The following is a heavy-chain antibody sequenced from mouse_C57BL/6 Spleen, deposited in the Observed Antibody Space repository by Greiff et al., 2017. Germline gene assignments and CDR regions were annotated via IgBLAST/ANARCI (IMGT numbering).Heavy chain of an antibody. Sequence: QVQLKQSGPGLVQPSQCLSISCTVSGFSFTSYGVHWVRQSPGQGLEWLGVIWSGGSTDYNAAFISSLSISTDDYKSQVFFKMNSLQADDTAIYYFARWLLDWYFDYWGTGTTVTVSS. CDR1: GFSFTSYG. CDR2: IWSGGST. J-gene: IGHJ1*03. D-gene: IGHD2-3*01. CDR3: ARWLLDWYFDY. V-gene: IGHV2-2*01.